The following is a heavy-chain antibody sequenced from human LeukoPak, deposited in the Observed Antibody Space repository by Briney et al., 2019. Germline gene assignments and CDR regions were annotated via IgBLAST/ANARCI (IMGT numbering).Heavy chain of an antibody. J-gene: IGHJ5*02. CDR2: IYHVGGT. V-gene: IGHV4-38-2*02. D-gene: IGHD1-26*01. Sequence: SETPCLNCAVSGYSISSAYYWGWIRQPPGKGLEWIGSIYHVGGTYYNPSLKSRVTISVDTSKNHFSLKLSSVTAADTAVYYCARDADYYDPWSQGTLVIVSS. CDR1: GYSISSAYY. CDR3: ARDADYYDP.